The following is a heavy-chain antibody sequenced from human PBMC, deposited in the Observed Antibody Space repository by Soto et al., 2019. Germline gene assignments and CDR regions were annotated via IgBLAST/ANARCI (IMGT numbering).Heavy chain of an antibody. V-gene: IGHV4-59*12. CDR1: GGSISSYY. D-gene: IGHD3-10*01. Sequence: SETLSLTCTVSGGSISSYYWSWIRQPPGKGLEWIGYIYYSGSTNYNPSLKSRVTISVDTSKNQFSLKMSSVTAADTAVYYCARSINPWGQGTLVTVSS. CDR2: IYYSGST. J-gene: IGHJ5*02. CDR3: ARSINP.